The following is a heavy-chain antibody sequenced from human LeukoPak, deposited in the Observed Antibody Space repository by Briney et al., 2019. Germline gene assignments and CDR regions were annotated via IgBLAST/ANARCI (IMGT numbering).Heavy chain of an antibody. D-gene: IGHD2/OR15-2a*01. Sequence: GGSLRLSCAASGFTFSKAWMSWVRQAPGKGLEWVAHIRSESITISYADSVKGRFTISRDNAKNSLYLQMNSLRDEDTAVYFCVRDTFFAFDIWGLGTMVTVSS. J-gene: IGHJ3*02. CDR1: GFTFSKAW. CDR2: IRSESITI. V-gene: IGHV3-48*02. CDR3: VRDTFFAFDI.